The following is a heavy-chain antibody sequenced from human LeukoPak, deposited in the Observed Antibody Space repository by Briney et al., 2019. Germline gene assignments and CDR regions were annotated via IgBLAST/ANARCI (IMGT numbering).Heavy chain of an antibody. CDR1: GGSFSGYY. D-gene: IGHD2-2*01. Sequence: SETLSLTCAVYGGSFSGYYWSWIRQPPGKGLEWIGEINHSGSTNYNPSLESRVTISVDTSKNQFSLKLSSVTAADTAVYYCARGEGYCSSTSRYLFDPWGQGTLVTVSS. CDR3: ARGEGYCSSTSRYLFDP. CDR2: INHSGST. V-gene: IGHV4-34*01. J-gene: IGHJ5*02.